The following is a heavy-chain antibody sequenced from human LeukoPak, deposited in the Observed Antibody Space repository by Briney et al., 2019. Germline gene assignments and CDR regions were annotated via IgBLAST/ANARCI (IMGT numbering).Heavy chain of an antibody. J-gene: IGHJ6*03. V-gene: IGHV3-23*01. Sequence: PGGSLRLSCAASGFTFISYGMSWVRQAPGKGLEWVSGITGSGGSTYYADSVKGRFTISRDNSKNTRYLQMNSLRAEDTAVYYCAKVSAEYSSSSDYMDVWGKGTTVTVSS. D-gene: IGHD6-6*01. CDR3: AKVSAEYSSSSDYMDV. CDR2: ITGSGGST. CDR1: GFTFISYG.